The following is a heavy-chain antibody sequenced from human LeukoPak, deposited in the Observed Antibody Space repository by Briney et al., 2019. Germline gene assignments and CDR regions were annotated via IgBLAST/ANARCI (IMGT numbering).Heavy chain of an antibody. Sequence: GGSLRLSCAASGFTFSSYAMSRVRQAPGKGLEWVSAISGSGGSTYYADSVKGRFTISRDNSKNTLYLQMNSLRAEDTAVYYCAKDPNSSGWYGAEYFQHWGQGTLVTVSS. V-gene: IGHV3-23*01. CDR2: ISGSGGST. CDR1: GFTFSSYA. D-gene: IGHD6-19*01. J-gene: IGHJ1*01. CDR3: AKDPNSSGWYGAEYFQH.